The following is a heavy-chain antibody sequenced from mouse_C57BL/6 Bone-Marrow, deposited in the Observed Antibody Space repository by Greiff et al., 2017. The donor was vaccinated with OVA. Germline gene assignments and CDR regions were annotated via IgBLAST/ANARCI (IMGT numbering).Heavy chain of an antibody. CDR1: GYTFTSYW. V-gene: IGHV1-59*01. CDR3: DRGDLLCPRRGVPILAMDY. Sequence: QVQLQQPGAELVRPGTSVKLSCKASGYTFTSYWMHWVKQRPGQGLEWIGVIDPSDSYTNYNPKFKGKATLTVDTSSSTAYLQLSSLTSEDSAVYSGDRGDLLCPRRGVPILAMDYWGQGTSVTVSS. D-gene: IGHD2-1*01. CDR2: IDPSDSYT. J-gene: IGHJ4*01.